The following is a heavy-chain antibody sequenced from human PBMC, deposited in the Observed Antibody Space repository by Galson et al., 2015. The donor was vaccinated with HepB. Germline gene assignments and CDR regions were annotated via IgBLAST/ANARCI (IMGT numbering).Heavy chain of an antibody. CDR1: GFTFDDYA. V-gene: IGHV3-9*01. CDR2: ISWNSGSI. J-gene: IGHJ3*02. D-gene: IGHD3-22*01. CDR3: AVQRPDYYDSSGYYLRQDAFDI. Sequence: SLRLSCAASGFTFDDYAMHWVRQAPWKGLEWVSGISWNSGSIGYADSVKGRFTISRANAKNSLYMQMNSLRAEDTGLYYCAVQRPDYYDSSGYYLRQDAFDIWGQGTMVTVSS.